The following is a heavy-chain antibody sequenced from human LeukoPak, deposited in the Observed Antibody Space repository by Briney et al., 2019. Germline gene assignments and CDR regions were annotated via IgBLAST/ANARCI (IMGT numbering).Heavy chain of an antibody. Sequence: GGSLRLSCAASGFTFSSCSMNWVRQAPGKGLEWVSSISSSSSYIYYADSVKGRFTISRDNAKNSLYLQMNSLRAEDTAVYYCAKARAVVVVAATNYWGQGTLVTVSP. J-gene: IGHJ4*02. CDR3: AKARAVVVVAATNY. D-gene: IGHD2-15*01. V-gene: IGHV3-21*04. CDR1: GFTFSSCS. CDR2: ISSSSSYI.